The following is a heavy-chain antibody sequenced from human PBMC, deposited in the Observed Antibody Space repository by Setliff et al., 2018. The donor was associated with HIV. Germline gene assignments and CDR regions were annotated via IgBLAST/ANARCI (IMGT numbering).Heavy chain of an antibody. J-gene: IGHJ4*02. CDR3: ARGLGRGSGTYYNPPGY. CDR1: GGSISNNY. D-gene: IGHD3-10*01. V-gene: IGHV4-34*01. Sequence: PSETLSLTCNVSGGSISNNYWMWIRQSPGEGLEWIGEINHSGNTNYNPSLKSRVTMSGDTSKNQFSLNLTSVTAADTAVYFCARGLGRGSGTYYNPPGYWGPGTLVTVSS. CDR2: INHSGNT.